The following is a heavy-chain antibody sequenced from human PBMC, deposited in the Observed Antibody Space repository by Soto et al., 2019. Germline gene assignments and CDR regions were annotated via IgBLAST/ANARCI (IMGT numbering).Heavy chain of an antibody. D-gene: IGHD3-16*01. CDR1: GFTFSSYE. Sequence: RRLSCAASGFTFSSYEMNWVRQAPGKGLEWVSYISSSGSTIYYADSVKGRFTISRDNAKNSLYLQMNSLRAEDTAVYYCARAPKGVINWFDPWGQGTLVTVSS. CDR2: ISSSGSTI. CDR3: ARAPKGVINWFDP. J-gene: IGHJ5*02. V-gene: IGHV3-48*03.